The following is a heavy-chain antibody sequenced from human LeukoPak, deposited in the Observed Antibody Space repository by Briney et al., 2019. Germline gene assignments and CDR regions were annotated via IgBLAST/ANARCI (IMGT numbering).Heavy chain of an antibody. D-gene: IGHD6-13*01. V-gene: IGHV3-49*03. CDR2: IRSKAYGGTT. J-gene: IGHJ4*02. Sequence: PGGSLRPFCTASGFTFGDYAMSWFRQAPGKGLEWVGFIRSKAYGGTTEYAASVSGRFTVSRDDSKSIAYLQMNSLKTDDTAVYYCARDFSSNWYGTTDYWGQGTLVTVSS. CDR3: ARDFSSNWYGTTDY. CDR1: GFTFGDYA.